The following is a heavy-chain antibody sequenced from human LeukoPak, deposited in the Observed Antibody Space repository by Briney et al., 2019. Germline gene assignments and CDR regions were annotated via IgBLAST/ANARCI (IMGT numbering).Heavy chain of an antibody. CDR2: ISSSGSAI. CDR1: GFTFSTYN. CDR3: AKSGGATTN. D-gene: IGHD1-26*01. V-gene: IGHV3-48*01. Sequence: GGSLRLSCAASGFTFSTYNMNWVRQAPGKGLEWVSYISSSGSAIYYADSVKGRFTISRDNAKNSVYLQMNSLRAEDTAVYYCAKSGGATTNWGQGTLVTVSS. J-gene: IGHJ4*02.